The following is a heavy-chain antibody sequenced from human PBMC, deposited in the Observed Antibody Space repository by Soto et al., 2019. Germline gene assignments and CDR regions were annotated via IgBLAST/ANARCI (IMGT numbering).Heavy chain of an antibody. CDR2: IYYTGTT. D-gene: IGHD3-10*01. V-gene: IGHV4-30-4*03. Sequence: YWCWKHKAALKGLEWLGYIYYTGTTYYDPSLESRLTISLDATNNQFSLKLTSVTAADTAVYFCSAFSTFDLLGGGSLAFWGPGIQVTVS. CDR1: Y. J-gene: IGHJ4*02. CDR3: SAFSTFDLLGGGSLAF.